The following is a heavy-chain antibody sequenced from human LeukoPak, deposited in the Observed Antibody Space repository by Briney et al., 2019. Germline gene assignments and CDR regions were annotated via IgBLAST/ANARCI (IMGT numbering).Heavy chain of an antibody. V-gene: IGHV3-30*18. Sequence: GGSLRLSCAASGFTFSSYGMHWVRQAPGKGLEWVAVISYDGSNKYYADSVKGRFTISRDNSKNTLYLQMNSLRAEDTAVYYCAKDLRGYSYGDLIDYWGQGTLVTVSS. CDR2: ISYDGSNK. D-gene: IGHD5-18*01. CDR1: GFTFSSYG. J-gene: IGHJ4*02. CDR3: AKDLRGYSYGDLIDY.